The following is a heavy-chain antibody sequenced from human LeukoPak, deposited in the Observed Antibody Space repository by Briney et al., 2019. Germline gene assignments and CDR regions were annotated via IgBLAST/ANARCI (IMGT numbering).Heavy chain of an antibody. CDR3: ARGRLRTLAAGGPPHYYYYGIDV. J-gene: IGHJ6*02. V-gene: IGHV4-34*01. Sequence: PSETLSLTCAVYGGSFSGDYWSWICQPPGKGLEWIGEINHSGSTNYNPSLKSRVTISVDTSEKQFSLKLRSVTAADTAVYYCARGRLRTLAAGGPPHYYYYGIDVWGQGTTVTVSS. CDR2: INHSGST. CDR1: GGSFSGDY. D-gene: IGHD6-13*01.